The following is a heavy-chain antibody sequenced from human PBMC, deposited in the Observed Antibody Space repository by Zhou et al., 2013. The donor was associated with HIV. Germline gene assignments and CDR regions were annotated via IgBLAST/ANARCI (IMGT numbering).Heavy chain of an antibody. CDR3: ARDLFSGEGDYFDH. CDR2: INPSGGFT. D-gene: IGHD3-10*01. J-gene: IGHJ4*02. V-gene: IGHV1-46*01. Sequence: QVQLVQSGAEVKKPGASVKVSCKASGDTFSRYAISWVRQAPGQGLEWMGIINPSGGFTTYAQKFQGRVTMTRDTSTSTVYMELSSLRSDDTAVYYCARDLFSGEGDYFDHWGQGTLVTVSS. CDR1: GDTFSRYA.